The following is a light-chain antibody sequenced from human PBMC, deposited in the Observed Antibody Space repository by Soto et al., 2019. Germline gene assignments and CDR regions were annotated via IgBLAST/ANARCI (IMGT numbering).Light chain of an antibody. V-gene: IGKV3-20*01. CDR3: QQYDSSVT. Sequence: EIVLTQTPGFLSLSPGERATLSCRARQRVDRRFFAWYQQWPGQAPRLLLYGASRRATGIPDRSTGSGYGTDFTLTISGLEPEYFALYYCQQYDSSVTFGLGTKVEIK. CDR2: GAS. CDR1: QRVDRRF. J-gene: IGKJ1*01.